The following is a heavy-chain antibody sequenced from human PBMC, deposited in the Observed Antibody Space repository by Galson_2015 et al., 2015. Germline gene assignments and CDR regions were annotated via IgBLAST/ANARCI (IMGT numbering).Heavy chain of an antibody. CDR1: GFTFRYYW. CDR3: ARRYSSSADFFDR. J-gene: IGHJ4*02. D-gene: IGHD6-6*01. V-gene: IGHV3-7*01. Sequence: SLRLSGAAAGFTFRYYWKRWVRQAPGEGLEWAANIKQDGSENYYVDSVKGRFTISRDNAKNSLFLQMNSLRAEDTAVYYCARRYSSSADFFDRWGQGTLVTVSS. CDR2: IKQDGSEN.